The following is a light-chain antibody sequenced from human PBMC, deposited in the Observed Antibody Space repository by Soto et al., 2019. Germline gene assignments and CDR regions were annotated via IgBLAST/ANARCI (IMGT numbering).Light chain of an antibody. Sequence: QSALTQPASVSGSPGQSITISCTGTSSDVGSYNLVSWYQQHPGKAPKFMISEVTKRPSGVSTRFSGSKSGNTASLTISGLQAEDESDYYCCSYAGSGTGVFGGGTQLTVL. CDR2: EVT. V-gene: IGLV2-23*02. CDR3: CSYAGSGTGV. CDR1: SSDVGSYNL. J-gene: IGLJ3*02.